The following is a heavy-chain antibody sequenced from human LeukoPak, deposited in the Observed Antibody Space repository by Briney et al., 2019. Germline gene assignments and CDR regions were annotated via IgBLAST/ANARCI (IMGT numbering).Heavy chain of an antibody. CDR1: GGSISSYY. Sequence: SETLSLTCTVSGGSISSYYWSWIRQPPGKGLEWIGYIYYSGSTNYNPSLKSRVTISVDTSKNQFSLKLSSVTAADTAVYYCAPGRYGDYFGDDYWGQGTPVTVYS. CDR2: IYYSGST. CDR3: APGRYGDYFGDDY. J-gene: IGHJ4*02. V-gene: IGHV4-59*08. D-gene: IGHD4-17*01.